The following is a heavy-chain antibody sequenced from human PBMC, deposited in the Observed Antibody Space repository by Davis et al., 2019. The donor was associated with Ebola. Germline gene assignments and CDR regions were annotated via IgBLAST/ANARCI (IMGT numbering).Heavy chain of an antibody. J-gene: IGHJ2*01. V-gene: IGHV3-74*01. CDR2: INSDGTFT. D-gene: IGHD6-6*01. CDR1: AFTFSNYW. Sequence: GESLKTSCAASAFTFSNYWMYLVRQAPGEGLMCVSRINSDGTFTTYADSVKGRFTISRDNAKNTLYLQMNSLRAEDTAVYYCARVLAARPWYFDLWGRGTLVTVSS. CDR3: ARVLAARPWYFDL.